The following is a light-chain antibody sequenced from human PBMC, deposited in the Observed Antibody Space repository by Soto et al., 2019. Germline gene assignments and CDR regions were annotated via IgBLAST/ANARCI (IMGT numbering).Light chain of an antibody. J-gene: IGLJ2*01. CDR2: TNH. V-gene: IGLV1-44*01. CDR3: AAWDDSLNAVV. CDR1: ASNLGGNP. Sequence: QSVLTQPPSVSGTPGQKVSTSCSGSASNLGGNPVNWYQHLPGAAPKLLIYTNHQRPSGVPDRFSGSKSGTSASLAISGLRSEDEADFYCAAWDDSLNAVVFGGGTQLTVL.